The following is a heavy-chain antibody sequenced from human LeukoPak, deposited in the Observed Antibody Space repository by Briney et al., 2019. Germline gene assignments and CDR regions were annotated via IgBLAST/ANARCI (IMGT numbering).Heavy chain of an antibody. Sequence: GGSLRLSCAASGFTFSSYGMHWVRQAPGKGLEWVAVISYDGSNKYYADSVKGRFTISRDNSKNTLYLQMNSLRAEDTAVYYCAKDQSRGYSYGRFDYWGQGTLVTVSS. CDR1: GFTFSSYG. CDR2: ISYDGSNK. J-gene: IGHJ4*02. D-gene: IGHD5-18*01. CDR3: AKDQSRGYSYGRFDY. V-gene: IGHV3-30*18.